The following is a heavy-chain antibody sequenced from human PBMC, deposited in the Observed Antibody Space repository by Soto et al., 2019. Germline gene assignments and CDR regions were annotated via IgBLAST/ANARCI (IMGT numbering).Heavy chain of an antibody. CDR1: GGTFSSYT. J-gene: IGHJ3*02. CDR2: IIPILGIA. CDR3: AREGTVVTPAAAFDI. Sequence: SVKVSCKASGGTFSSYTISWVRQAPGQGLEWMGRIIPILGIANYAQKFQGRVTITADKSTSTAYMELSSLRSEDTAVYYCAREGTVVTPAAAFDIWGQGTMVTVSS. D-gene: IGHD2-2*01. V-gene: IGHV1-69*04.